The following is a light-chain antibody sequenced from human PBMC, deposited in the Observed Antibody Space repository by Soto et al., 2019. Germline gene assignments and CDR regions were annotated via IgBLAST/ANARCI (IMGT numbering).Light chain of an antibody. V-gene: IGLV2-14*01. Sequence: QSALTQPASVSGSPGQSITISCTGTSSDVGGYNYVSWYQQHPGKAPKLMFYEVSSRPSGVSNRFSGSKSGNTASLTISGLQAEDEADYYCSSYTSSLPFVFGTGTKLTVL. CDR2: EVS. J-gene: IGLJ1*01. CDR3: SSYTSSLPFV. CDR1: SSDVGGYNY.